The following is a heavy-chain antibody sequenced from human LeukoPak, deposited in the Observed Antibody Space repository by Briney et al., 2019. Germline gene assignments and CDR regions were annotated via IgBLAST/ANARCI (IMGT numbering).Heavy chain of an antibody. V-gene: IGHV1-18*01. Sequence: ASVKVSCKASGGTFSSYAISWVRQAPGQGLEWMGWISAYNGNTNYAQKLQGRVTMTTDTSTSTAYMELRSLRSDDTAVYYCARATYYYDSSGPPANFDLWGRGTLVTVSS. CDR3: ARATYYYDSSGPPANFDL. D-gene: IGHD3-22*01. J-gene: IGHJ2*01. CDR1: GGTFSSYA. CDR2: ISAYNGNT.